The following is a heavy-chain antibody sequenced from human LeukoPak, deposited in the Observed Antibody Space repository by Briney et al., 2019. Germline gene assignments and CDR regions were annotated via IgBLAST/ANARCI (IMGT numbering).Heavy chain of an antibody. CDR1: GGSISSYY. J-gene: IGHJ6*02. V-gene: IGHV4-4*07. D-gene: IGHD3-9*01. CDR2: IYTSGST. CDR3: AREGDASDYNILTGYYSGYYYAMDV. Sequence: SETLSLTCTASGGSISSYYWSWIRQPAGKGLEWIGRIYTSGSTNYNPSLKSRVTMSVDTSNNQFSLRLSSLTAADTAVYYCAREGDASDYNILTGYYSGYYYAMDVWGQGTTVTVSS.